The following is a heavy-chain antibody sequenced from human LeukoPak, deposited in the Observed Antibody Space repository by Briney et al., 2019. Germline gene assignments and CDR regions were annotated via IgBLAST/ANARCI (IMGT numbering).Heavy chain of an antibody. CDR3: ASSPLDSSGYFGVYYYYYGMDV. J-gene: IGHJ6*02. D-gene: IGHD3-22*01. V-gene: IGHV4-61*02. CDR2: IYTSGST. Sequence: SETLSLTCTVSGGSISSGSYYWSWIRQPAGKGLEWIGRIYTSGSTDYNPSLKSRVTISIDTSKNQFSLKLSSVTAADTAVYYCASSPLDSSGYFGVYYYYYGMDVWGQGKTVTVSS. CDR1: GGSISSGSYY.